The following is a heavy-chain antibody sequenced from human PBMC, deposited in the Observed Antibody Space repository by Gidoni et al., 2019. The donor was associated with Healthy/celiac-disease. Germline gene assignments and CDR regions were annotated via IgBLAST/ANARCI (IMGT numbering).Heavy chain of an antibody. J-gene: IGHJ3*02. V-gene: IGHV4-30-4*01. CDR2: INYSGST. D-gene: IGHD3-3*01. CDR3: ARDSPPQVYYEFWSGPQLAFDS. CDR1: GGSISSGDSY. Sequence: QVQLQESGPGLLKPSQPLSLPCTVSGGSISSGDSYWSWTRQPPGKGLEWIGYINYSGSTYYNPSLKSRVTISVDTSKNQFSLKLSSVTAADTAVYYCARDSPPQVYYEFWSGPQLAFDSWGQGTMVTVSS.